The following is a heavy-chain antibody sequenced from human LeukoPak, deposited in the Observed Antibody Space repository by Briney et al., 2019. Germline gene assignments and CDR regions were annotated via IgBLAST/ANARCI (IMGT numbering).Heavy chain of an antibody. CDR2: ITTDGSST. CDR3: AREYRIVLVIDAFDI. D-gene: IGHD3-22*01. Sequence: PGGSLRLSCAASGFTFSRYWMHWVRQAPGKGLVWVSRITTDGSSTSCAESVKGRFTISRDNAKNSPYLQMNSLRAEDTAVYYCAREYRIVLVIDAFDIWGQGTMVTVSS. CDR1: GFTFSRYW. V-gene: IGHV3-74*01. J-gene: IGHJ3*02.